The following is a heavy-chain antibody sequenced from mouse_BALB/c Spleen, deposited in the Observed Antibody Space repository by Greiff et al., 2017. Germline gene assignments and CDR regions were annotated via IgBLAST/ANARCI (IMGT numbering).Heavy chain of an antibody. D-gene: IGHD6-1*01. CDR3: ARSAGSWFAY. CDR2: IYPGSGNT. Sequence: VQLVESGPELVKPGASVKISCKASGYTFTDYYINWVKQKPGQGLEWIGWIYPGSGNTKYNEKFKGKATSTVDTSSSTAYMQLSSLTSEDTAVYFCARSAGSWFAYWGQGTLVTVSA. CDR1: GYTFTDYY. V-gene: IGHV1-84*02. J-gene: IGHJ3*01.